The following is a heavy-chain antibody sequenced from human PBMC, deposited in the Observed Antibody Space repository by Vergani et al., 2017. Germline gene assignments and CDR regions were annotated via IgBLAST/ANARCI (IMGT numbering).Heavy chain of an antibody. J-gene: IGHJ6*03. CDR1: GDSISSYY. CDR2: IYYSGST. V-gene: IGHV4-59*01. CDR3: ARGGVGDTMVREITYYYYYMDV. Sequence: QVQLQESGPGLVKPSETLSLTCTVSGDSISSYYWSWIRQPPGKGLEWIGYIYYSGSTNYNPSLKSRVTISVDTSKNQFSLKLSSVTAADTAVYFCARGGVGDTMVREITYYYYYMDVWGKGTTVTVSS. D-gene: IGHD3-10*01.